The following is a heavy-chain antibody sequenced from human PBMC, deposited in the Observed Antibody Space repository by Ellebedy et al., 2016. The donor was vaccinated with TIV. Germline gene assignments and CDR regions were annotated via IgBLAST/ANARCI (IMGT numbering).Heavy chain of an antibody. CDR3: AKGSRSCADGLCSTEYFED. J-gene: IGHJ1*01. D-gene: IGHD2-8*01. Sequence: GESLKISCAASGFTFGNYAMSWVRQAPGKGLAWVASISASATITHYADSVKGRFSIYSDSPNNTLHLEMSSLRGDDTAVYYCAKGSRSCADGLCSTEYFEDWGQGTLVTVSS. CDR1: GFTFGNYA. CDR2: ISASATIT. V-gene: IGHV3-23*01.